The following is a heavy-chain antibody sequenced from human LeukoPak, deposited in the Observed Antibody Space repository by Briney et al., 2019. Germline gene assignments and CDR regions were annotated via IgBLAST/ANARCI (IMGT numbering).Heavy chain of an antibody. CDR3: ARHERRAVEFFDY. CDR2: IYYSGST. V-gene: IGHV4-39*01. D-gene: IGHD6-19*01. CDR1: GGSISSYY. Sequence: SETLSLTCTVSGGSISSYYWGWIRQPPGKGLEWLWSIYYSGSTYYNPSLNSRVTLSVATSKNQFSLKLSSVTAADTAVYYCARHERRAVEFFDYWGQGTMVTVSS. J-gene: IGHJ4*02.